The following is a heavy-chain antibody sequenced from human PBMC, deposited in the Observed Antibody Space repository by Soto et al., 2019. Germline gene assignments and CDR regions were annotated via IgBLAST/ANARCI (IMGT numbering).Heavy chain of an antibody. CDR1: GYSFTSYW. V-gene: IGHV5-51*01. D-gene: IGHD2-15*01. CDR3: ARDLIGYCSGGSCYPDTYYYYGMDV. CDR2: IYPGDSDT. Sequence: GESLKISCKGSGYSFTSYWIGWVRQMPGKGLEWMGIIYPGDSDTRYSPSFQGQVTISADKSISTAYLQWSSLKASDTAMYYCARDLIGYCSGGSCYPDTYYYYGMDVWGQGTRVSVSS. J-gene: IGHJ6*02.